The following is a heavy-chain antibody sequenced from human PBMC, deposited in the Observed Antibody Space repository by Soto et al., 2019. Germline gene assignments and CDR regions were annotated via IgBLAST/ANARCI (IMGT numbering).Heavy chain of an antibody. Sequence: GGSLSLSCAASGFTFSSYSMNWVRQAPGKGLEWVSYISSSSSTIYYADSVKGRFTISRDNAKNSLYLQMNSLRDEDTAVYYCARPEYSSSSYGMDVWGRGTTVTVSS. CDR1: GFTFSSYS. V-gene: IGHV3-48*02. CDR2: ISSSSSTI. D-gene: IGHD6-6*01. CDR3: ARPEYSSSSYGMDV. J-gene: IGHJ6*02.